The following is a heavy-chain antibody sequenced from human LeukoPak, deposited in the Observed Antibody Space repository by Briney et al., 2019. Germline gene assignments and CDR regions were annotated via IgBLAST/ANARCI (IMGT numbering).Heavy chain of an antibody. J-gene: IGHJ4*02. CDR2: IYYSGST. CDR1: GGSISSSSYY. Sequence: SETLSLTCTVSGGSISSSSYYWGWIRQPPGKGLEWIGSIYYSGSTYYNPSLKSRVTISVGTSKNQFSLKLSSVTAADTAVYYCARVPFGGESIWFGEFLTVKQCYFDYWGQGTLVTVSS. V-gene: IGHV4-39*01. CDR3: ARVPFGGESIWFGEFLTVKQCYFDY. D-gene: IGHD3-10*01.